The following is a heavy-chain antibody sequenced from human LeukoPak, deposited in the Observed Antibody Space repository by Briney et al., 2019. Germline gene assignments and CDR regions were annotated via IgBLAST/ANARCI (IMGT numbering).Heavy chain of an antibody. V-gene: IGHV1-58*01. CDR3: AANRGEGRSVLRFLEWLSHDAFDI. Sequence: SVKVSCKASGFTFTSSAVQWVRQARGQRLEWIGWIVVGSGNTNYAQKFQERVTITRDMSTSTAYMELSSLRSEDTAVYYCAANRGEGRSVLRFLEWLSHDAFDIWGQGTMVTVSS. J-gene: IGHJ3*02. D-gene: IGHD3-3*01. CDR1: GFTFTSSA. CDR2: IVVGSGNT.